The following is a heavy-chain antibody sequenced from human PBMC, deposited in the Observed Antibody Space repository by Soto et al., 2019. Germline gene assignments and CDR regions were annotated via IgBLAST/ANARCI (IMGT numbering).Heavy chain of an antibody. CDR2: ISYDGSNK. CDR3: ATSPIVVVSNPFDY. V-gene: IGHV3-30*03. D-gene: IGHD3-22*01. Sequence: SLRLSCAASGFTFSSYGMHWVRQAPGKGLEWVAVISYDGSNKYYADSVKGRFTISRDNSKNTLYLQMNSLRAEDTAVYYCATSPIVVVSNPFDYWGQGTLVTVSS. J-gene: IGHJ4*02. CDR1: GFTFSSYG.